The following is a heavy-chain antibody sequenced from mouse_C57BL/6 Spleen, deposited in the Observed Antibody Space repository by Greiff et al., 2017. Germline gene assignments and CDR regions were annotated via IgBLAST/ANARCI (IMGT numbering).Heavy chain of an antibody. V-gene: IGHV1-31*01. CDR3: ARLLGVSTVVDFDV. CDR2: IYPYYGVS. Sequence: VQLQQSGPELVKPGASVKISCKASGYSLTGSYMHWVKQSHGNILDWIGYIYPYYGVSSYNQKFKGKATLTVDKSSSTAYMELRSLTSEDYAVYYCARLLGVSTVVDFDVWGTGTTVTVAS. D-gene: IGHD1-1*01. CDR1: GYSLTGSY. J-gene: IGHJ1*03.